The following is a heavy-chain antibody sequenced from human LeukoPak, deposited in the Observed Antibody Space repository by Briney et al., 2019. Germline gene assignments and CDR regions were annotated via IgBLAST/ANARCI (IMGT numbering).Heavy chain of an antibody. Sequence: GASVKVSCKASGGTFISYAISWVRQAPGQGLEWMGGIIPIFGTANYAQKFQGRVTITADESTSTAYMELSSLRSEDTAVYYCAREYSNYVSWFDPWGQGTLVTVSS. CDR3: AREYSNYVSWFDP. D-gene: IGHD4-11*01. CDR1: GGTFISYA. CDR2: IIPIFGTA. V-gene: IGHV1-69*13. J-gene: IGHJ5*02.